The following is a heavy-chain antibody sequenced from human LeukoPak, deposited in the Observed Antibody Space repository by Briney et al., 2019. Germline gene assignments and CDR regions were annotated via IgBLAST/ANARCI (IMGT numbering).Heavy chain of an antibody. D-gene: IGHD3-3*01. CDR3: ARAGVELRRALFDY. J-gene: IGHJ4*02. Sequence: SETLSLTCDVYGGSFSGYYWSWIRQPPGKGLEWIGEINHRGSTNYNPSLKSRVTISVDTSKNQFSLKLSSVTAADTAVYYCARAGVELRRALFDYWGQGTLVTVSS. CDR1: GGSFSGYY. V-gene: IGHV4-34*01. CDR2: INHRGST.